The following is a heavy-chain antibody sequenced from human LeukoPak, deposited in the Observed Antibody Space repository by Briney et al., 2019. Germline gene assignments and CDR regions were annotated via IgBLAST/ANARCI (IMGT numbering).Heavy chain of an antibody. CDR3: ARVRGCTNGVCWFHGGYNWFDP. CDR2: IYYSGST. D-gene: IGHD2-8*01. Sequence: PSETLSLTCTVSGGSISSSNYYWAWIRQPPGKGLEWIGTIYYSGSTYYNPSLKSRVTISVDTSKNQFSLKLSSVTAADTAVYYCARVRGCTNGVCWFHGGYNWFDPWGQGTLVTVSS. V-gene: IGHV4-39*07. J-gene: IGHJ5*02. CDR1: GGSISSSNYY.